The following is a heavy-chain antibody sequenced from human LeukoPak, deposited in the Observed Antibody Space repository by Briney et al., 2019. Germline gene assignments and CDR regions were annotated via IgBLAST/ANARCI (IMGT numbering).Heavy chain of an antibody. J-gene: IGHJ6*02. CDR2: IYYSGST. CDR1: GGSISNYY. D-gene: IGHD1-26*01. Sequence: SETLSLTCTVSGGSISNYYWGWIRQPPGKGLEWIGYIYYSGSTNYNPSLKSRVTISVDTSKNQFSLKLSSVTAADTAVYYCARVGGTNYYYYGMDVWGQGTTVTVSS. V-gene: IGHV4-59*01. CDR3: ARVGGTNYYYYGMDV.